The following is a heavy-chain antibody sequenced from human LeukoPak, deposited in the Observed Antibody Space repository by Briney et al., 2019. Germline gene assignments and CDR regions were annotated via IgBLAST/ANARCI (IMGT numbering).Heavy chain of an antibody. CDR1: GLSLSTSGMC. CDR2: IDWDDDK. Sequence: SGPTLVNPSQTLTLTCTFSGLSLSTSGMCVSWIRQPPGKALEWLALIDWDDDKYYSTSLKTRLTISKDTFKNQVVLTMTNMEPVDTATYYCARISDGIVTGYHAPFASWGQGTLVTVSS. CDR3: ARISDGIVTGYHAPFAS. D-gene: IGHD3-9*01. J-gene: IGHJ4*02. V-gene: IGHV2-70*01.